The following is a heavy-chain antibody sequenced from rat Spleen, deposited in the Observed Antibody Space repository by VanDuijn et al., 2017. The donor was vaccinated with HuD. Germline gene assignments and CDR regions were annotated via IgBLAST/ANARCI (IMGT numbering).Heavy chain of an antibody. Sequence: EVQLVESGGGLVQPGRSLKLSCAASGFTFSDYYMAWVSQSPQKVLEWVATSIYDGSRTYYRDSVKGRFTISRDNAKSTRYLQRDSRRPEDTDTYYCGRRDYGGYGDYWGQGVMVTVSS. D-gene: IGHD1-11*01. J-gene: IGHJ2*01. CDR3: GRRDYGGYGDY. V-gene: IGHV5-7*01. CDR2: SIYDGSRT. CDR1: GFTFSDYY.